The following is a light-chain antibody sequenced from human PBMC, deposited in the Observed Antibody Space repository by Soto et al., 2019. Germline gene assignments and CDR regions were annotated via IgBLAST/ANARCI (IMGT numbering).Light chain of an antibody. V-gene: IGLV2-14*01. CDR2: EVS. CDR1: SSAVGGYDH. J-gene: IGLJ3*02. Sequence: QSVLTQPASVSGSPGQSITISCTGTSSAVGGYDHVSWYQHHPGKAPKLMIYEVSNRPSGVSNRFSGSKSGNTASLTISGLQAEDEADYYCTSYTSTNTWVFGGGTKLTVL. CDR3: TSYTSTNTWV.